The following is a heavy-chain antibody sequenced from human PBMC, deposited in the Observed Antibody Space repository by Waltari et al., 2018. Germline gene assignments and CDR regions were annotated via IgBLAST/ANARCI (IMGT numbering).Heavy chain of an antibody. CDR3: ARDRGSIAVAGDAFDI. J-gene: IGHJ3*02. CDR1: GGSISSGDYY. D-gene: IGHD6-19*01. V-gene: IGHV4-30-4*08. CDR2: IYYSGST. Sequence: QVQLQESGPGLVKPSQTLSLTCTVSGGSISSGDYYWSWIRKPPGKGLEWIGYIYYSGSTYYNPSLKSRVTISVDTSKNQFSLKLSSVTAADTAVYYCARDRGSIAVAGDAFDIWGQGTMVTVSS.